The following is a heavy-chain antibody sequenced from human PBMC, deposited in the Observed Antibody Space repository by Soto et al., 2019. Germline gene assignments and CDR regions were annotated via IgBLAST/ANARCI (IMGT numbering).Heavy chain of an antibody. CDR3: ASDHLWGRDY. D-gene: IGHD2-21*01. CDR1: GFTFSDYT. J-gene: IGHJ4*01. Sequence: EVQLVESGGGLVQPGGSLRLSCAASGFTFSDYTMNWVRQAPGKGLEWVSYIAFSSSSIYYADSVKGRFTISRDKAKNTLYLEMNGLSERGTAVYFCASDHLWGRDYWGLGTLVTGSS. V-gene: IGHV3-48*02. CDR2: IAFSSSSI.